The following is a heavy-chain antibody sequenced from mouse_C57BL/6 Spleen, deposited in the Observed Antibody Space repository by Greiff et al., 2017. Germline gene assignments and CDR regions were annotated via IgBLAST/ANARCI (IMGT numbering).Heavy chain of an antibody. CDR2: ISSGGDYI. CDR1: GFTFSSYA. Sequence: DVHLVESGEGLVKPGGSLKLSCAASGFTFSSYAMSWVRQTPEKRLEWVAYISSGGDYIYYADTVKGRFTISRDNARNTLYLQMSRLKSEDTAMYYCTREDYYGSSPFAYWGQGTLVTVSA. V-gene: IGHV5-9-1*02. D-gene: IGHD1-1*01. CDR3: TREDYYGSSPFAY. J-gene: IGHJ3*01.